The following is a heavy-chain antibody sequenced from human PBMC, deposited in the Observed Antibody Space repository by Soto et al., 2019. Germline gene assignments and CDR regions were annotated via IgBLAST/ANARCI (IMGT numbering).Heavy chain of an antibody. CDR1: GYTFSDFD. Sequence: QAHLEQSGAEVKRPGASVKVSCKASGYTFSDFDLNWLRQASGQGPEWMGWMNAKSGDTFFAQRFQGKFNMTWDTSLSTAYMEVGRLTADDTAMYYCARGNPFNYAGFDVWGQGTTVAVSS. V-gene: IGHV1-8*01. J-gene: IGHJ6*02. CDR2: MNAKSGDT. CDR3: ARGNPFNYAGFDV. D-gene: IGHD3-16*01.